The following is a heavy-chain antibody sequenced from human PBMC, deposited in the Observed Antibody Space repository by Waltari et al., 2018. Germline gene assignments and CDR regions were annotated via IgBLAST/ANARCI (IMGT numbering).Heavy chain of an antibody. CDR2: IYYSGTT. J-gene: IGHJ5*02. Sequence: QLQLQESGPTLVKPSETLSLTCTVSGGSISRSSYSWGWIRQSPGKGLEWIGIIYYSGTTYYNPTLESRVTISGDTSKNQFSLKLSSVTAADTAVYYCVRHWKRNGYRFDPWGQGTLVTVSS. CDR1: GGSISRSSYS. D-gene: IGHD5-12*01. V-gene: IGHV4-39*01. CDR3: VRHWKRNGYRFDP.